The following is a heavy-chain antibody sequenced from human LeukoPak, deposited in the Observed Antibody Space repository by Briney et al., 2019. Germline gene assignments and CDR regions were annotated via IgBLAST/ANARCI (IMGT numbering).Heavy chain of an antibody. V-gene: IGHV3-23*01. CDR1: GFTFSSYA. CDR2: ISGSGSTT. J-gene: IGHJ4*02. CDR3: AKDPLVGATGLDY. Sequence: PGGSLRLSCAASGFTFSSYAMNWVRQAPGKGLEWVSAISGSGSTTYYADSVKGRFTISRDNSKNTLYLQMNSLRAEDTAVYYCAKDPLVGATGLDYWGQGTLVTVSS. D-gene: IGHD1-26*01.